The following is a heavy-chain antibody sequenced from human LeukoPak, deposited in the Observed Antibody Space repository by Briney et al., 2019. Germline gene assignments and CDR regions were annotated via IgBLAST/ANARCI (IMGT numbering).Heavy chain of an antibody. Sequence: GGSLRLSCTVSGFTVSTNSMSWVRPAPGKGLEWVSFIYSDNTHYSDSVKGRFTISRDNSKNTLYLQMNSLRAEDTAVYYCARRAGAYSHPYDYWGQGTLVTVSS. CDR2: IYSDNT. CDR3: ARRAGAYSHPYDY. D-gene: IGHD4/OR15-4a*01. V-gene: IGHV3-53*01. CDR1: GFTVSTNS. J-gene: IGHJ4*02.